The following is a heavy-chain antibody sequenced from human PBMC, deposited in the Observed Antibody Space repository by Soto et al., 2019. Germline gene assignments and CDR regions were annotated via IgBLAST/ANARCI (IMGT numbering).Heavy chain of an antibody. CDR2: IIPIFGTA. D-gene: IGHD3-10*01. Sequence: QVQLVQSGAEVKKPGSSVKVSCKASGGTFSSYAISRVRQAPGQGLEWMGGIIPIFGTANYAQKFQGRVTITADKSTSTAYMELSSLRSEDTAVYYCARDEKMAVLWFGELLWYYYYGMDVWGQGTTVTVSS. CDR3: ARDEKMAVLWFGELLWYYYYGMDV. J-gene: IGHJ6*02. V-gene: IGHV1-69*06. CDR1: GGTFSSYA.